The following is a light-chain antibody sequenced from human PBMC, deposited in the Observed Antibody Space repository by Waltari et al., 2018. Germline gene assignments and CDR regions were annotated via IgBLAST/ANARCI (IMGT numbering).Light chain of an antibody. Sequence: ELVLTQSPGTLSLSVGERATVACRASGSVSRALAWYQQKPGQAPRLLIYGASTRATGIPDRFSGSGSGTDFSLTISRLEPDDFAVYYCQHYLRLPVTFGQGTTVEI. CDR1: GSVSRA. CDR3: QHYLRLPVT. V-gene: IGKV3-20*01. J-gene: IGKJ1*01. CDR2: GAS.